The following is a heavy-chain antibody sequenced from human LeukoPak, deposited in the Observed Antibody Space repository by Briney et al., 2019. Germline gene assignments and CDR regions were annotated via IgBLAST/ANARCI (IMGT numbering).Heavy chain of an antibody. CDR1: GYTFTGYY. Sequence: ASVKVSCKASGYTFTGYYMHWVRQAPGQGLEWMGWINPNSGGTNYAQKFQGRVTMTRDTSISTAYMELSRLRSDDTAVYYCARDRNVLLWFGELNYYYYMDVWGKGTAVTISS. D-gene: IGHD3-10*01. V-gene: IGHV1-2*02. CDR2: INPNSGGT. J-gene: IGHJ6*03. CDR3: ARDRNVLLWFGELNYYYYMDV.